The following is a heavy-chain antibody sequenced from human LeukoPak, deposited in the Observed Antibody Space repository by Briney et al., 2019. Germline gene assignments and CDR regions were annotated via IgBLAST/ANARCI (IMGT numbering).Heavy chain of an antibody. V-gene: IGHV3-23*01. CDR1: GFTFSGYA. CDR2: ISGGGGGT. Sequence: PGGSLRLSCAASGFTFSGYAMSWVRQAPGKGLEWVSAISGGGGGTYYADSVKGRFTISRDNSKNTLYLQMNSLRAEDTAVHYCAKDTCSTTSCSFDYWGQGTLVTVSS. J-gene: IGHJ4*02. D-gene: IGHD2-2*01. CDR3: AKDTCSTTSCSFDY.